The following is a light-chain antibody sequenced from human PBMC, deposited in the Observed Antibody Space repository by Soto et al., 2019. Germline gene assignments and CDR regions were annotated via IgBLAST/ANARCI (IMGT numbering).Light chain of an antibody. J-gene: IGLJ1*01. CDR3: SSYTSSSTLYV. V-gene: IGLV2-14*01. CDR2: EVS. CDR1: NSDVGGYNY. Sequence: QSALTQPASVSGSPGQSITISCTGTNSDVGGYNYVSWYQQHPGKAPELMIYEVSHRPSGVSNRFSGSKSDNPASLTISGLQAEDEADYYCSSYTSSSTLYVFGTGTKVTVL.